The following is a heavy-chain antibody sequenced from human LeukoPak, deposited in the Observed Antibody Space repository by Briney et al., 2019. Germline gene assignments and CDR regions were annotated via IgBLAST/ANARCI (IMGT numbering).Heavy chain of an antibody. CDR2: ISISGDTT. D-gene: IGHD4-17*01. V-gene: IGHV3-23*01. Sequence: GGSLRLSCAASGFTFSSHAMTWVRQAPGKGLEWVSAISISGDTTYYADAVKGRFTISRGNSKNTAYLQMNSLRAEDTAVYYCANEIRPNDYWGQGTPVTVSS. J-gene: IGHJ4*02. CDR3: ANEIRPNDY. CDR1: GFTFSSHA.